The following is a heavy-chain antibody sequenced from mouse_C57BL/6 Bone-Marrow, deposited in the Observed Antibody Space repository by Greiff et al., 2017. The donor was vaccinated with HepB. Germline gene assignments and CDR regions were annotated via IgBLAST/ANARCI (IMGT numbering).Heavy chain of an antibody. CDR2: IDTSDSYT. J-gene: IGHJ2*01. CDR3: ASTGDY. CDR1: GYTFTSYW. V-gene: IGHV1-69*01. Sequence: QVQLQQPGAELVMPGASVKLSCKASGYTFTSYWMHWVKQRPGQGLEWIGEIDTSDSYTNYTQKFKGKSTLTVYKSSSTAYVQLSSLTSEDSAVYYCASTGDYWGQGTTLTVSS. D-gene: IGHD4-1*01.